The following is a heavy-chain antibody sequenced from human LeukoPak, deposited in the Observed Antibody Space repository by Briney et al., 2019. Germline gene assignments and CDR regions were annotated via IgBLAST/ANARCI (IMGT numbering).Heavy chain of an antibody. Sequence: SETLSLTCTVSGGSISSYYWSWIRQPPGKGLEWIGYIYYSGSTNYNPSLKSRVTISVDTSKNQFSLKLSSVTAADTAVYYCAGTPSDPYYDFWSGYRSVDYWGPGTLFTVSS. CDR2: IYYSGST. J-gene: IGHJ4*02. D-gene: IGHD3-3*01. CDR1: GGSISSYY. CDR3: AGTPSDPYYDFWSGYRSVDY. V-gene: IGHV4-59*01.